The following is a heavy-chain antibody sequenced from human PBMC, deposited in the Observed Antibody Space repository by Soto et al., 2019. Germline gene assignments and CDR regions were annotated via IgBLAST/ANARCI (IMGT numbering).Heavy chain of an antibody. CDR2: IWYDGSNK. V-gene: IGHV3-33*01. Sequence: QVQLVESGGGVVQPGRSLRLSCAASGFTFSSYGMHWVRQAPGKGLEWVAVIWYDGSNKYYADSVKGRFTISRDNSKNTLYLHMNSLRAEDTAVYYCARDRGRSVVRGVMVSPSDYWGQGTLVTVSS. D-gene: IGHD3-10*01. CDR1: GFTFSSYG. J-gene: IGHJ4*02. CDR3: ARDRGRSVVRGVMVSPSDY.